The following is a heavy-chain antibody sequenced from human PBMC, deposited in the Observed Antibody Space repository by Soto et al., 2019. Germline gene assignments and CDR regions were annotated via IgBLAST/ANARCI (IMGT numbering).Heavy chain of an antibody. CDR1: GGSISSYY. V-gene: IGHV4-59*01. CDR3: AGGYSSSWYGVDYYYGMDV. CDR2: IYYSGST. J-gene: IGHJ6*02. D-gene: IGHD6-13*01. Sequence: SETLSLTCTVSGGSISSYYWSWIRQPPGKGLEWIGYIYYSGSTNYNPSLKSRVTISVDTSKNQFSLKLSSVTAAHTAVYYCAGGYSSSWYGVDYYYGMDVWGQGTTVTSP.